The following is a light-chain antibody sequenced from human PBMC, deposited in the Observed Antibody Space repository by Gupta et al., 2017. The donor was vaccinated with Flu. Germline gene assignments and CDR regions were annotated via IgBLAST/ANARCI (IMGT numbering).Light chain of an antibody. J-gene: IGLJ3*02. CDR2: DNN. V-gene: IGLV1-51*01. CDR1: NPNIGNNF. CDR3: ATWDNNLRGV. Sequence: QKVTISCTRSNPNIGNNFVSWYQLFPGTAPKLLINDNNKRPSGITDRFSGSKTGTSATLGISGLQNGDEADYYCATWDNNLRGVFGGGTKLTVL.